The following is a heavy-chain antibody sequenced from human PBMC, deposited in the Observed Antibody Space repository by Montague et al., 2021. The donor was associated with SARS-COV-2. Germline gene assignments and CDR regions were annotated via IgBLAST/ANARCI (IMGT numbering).Heavy chain of an antibody. Sequence: SETLSLTCTVSGVSVTDYYWSWIRQPPGKGLEWVGDVFYNKGTNFNPSLKSRVAISVDTSKNQFSLRLTSVTAADTAFYYCVRHAHYDGWNGPPDFWDQGTLVTVSS. CDR1: GVSVTDYY. D-gene: IGHD3/OR15-3a*01. V-gene: IGHV4-59*08. J-gene: IGHJ4*02. CDR2: VFYNKGT. CDR3: VRHAHYDGWNGPPDF.